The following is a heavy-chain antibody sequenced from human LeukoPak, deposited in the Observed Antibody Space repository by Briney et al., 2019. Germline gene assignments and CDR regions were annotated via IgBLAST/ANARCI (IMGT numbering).Heavy chain of an antibody. CDR2: IIPIFGTA. CDR1: GYTFTTYA. CDR3: ARGTTGTTGAFDI. Sequence: GASVKVSCKASGYTFTTYAISWVRQAPGQGLEWMGGIIPIFGTANYAQKFQGRVTITADESTSTAYMELSSLRSEDTAVYYCARGTTGTTGAFDIWGQGTMVTVSS. D-gene: IGHD1-1*01. V-gene: IGHV1-69*13. J-gene: IGHJ3*02.